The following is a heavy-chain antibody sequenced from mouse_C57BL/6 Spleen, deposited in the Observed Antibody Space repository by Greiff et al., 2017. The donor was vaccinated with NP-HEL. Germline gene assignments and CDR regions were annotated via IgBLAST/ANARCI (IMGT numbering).Heavy chain of an antibody. D-gene: IGHD1-1*01. CDR2: ISSGSSTI. CDR3: ARRPTTVVVPFDY. V-gene: IGHV5-17*01. Sequence: EVQRVESGGGLVKPGGSLKLSCAASGFTFSDYGMHWVRQAPEKGLEWVAYISSGSSTIYYADTVKGRFTISRDNAKNTLFLQMTSLRSEDTAMYYCARRPTTVVVPFDYWGQGTTLTVSS. J-gene: IGHJ2*01. CDR1: GFTFSDYG.